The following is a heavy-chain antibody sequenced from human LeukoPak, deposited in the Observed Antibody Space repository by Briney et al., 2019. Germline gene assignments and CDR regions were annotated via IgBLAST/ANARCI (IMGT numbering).Heavy chain of an antibody. CDR3: ARDEDHNPLVH. V-gene: IGHV1-18*01. Sequence: ASVKVSCKFSSYTFTSGITWVRQAPGPGLEWMGWISLYNGNTKYAQKLQGRVTLTTETSTDTAHMELRSLRSDDTAVYYCARDEDHNPLVHWGQGTLVTVSS. CDR2: ISLYNGNT. J-gene: IGHJ4*02. CDR1: SYTFTSG.